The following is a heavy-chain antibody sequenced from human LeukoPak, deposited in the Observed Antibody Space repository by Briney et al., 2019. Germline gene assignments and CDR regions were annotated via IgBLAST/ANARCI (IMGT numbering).Heavy chain of an antibody. D-gene: IGHD5-24*01. CDR3: ARIEMATNSALDC. CDR1: GFTVSSNY. V-gene: IGHV3-53*01. CDR2: IYYGDST. Sequence: GSLRLSCAASGFTVSSNYMGWVRQAPGKGLEWVSVIYYGDSTYYADSVMGRFAISRDNSKNTLYLQMNSLRAEDTAVYYCARIEMATNSALDCWGQGTLVSVSS. J-gene: IGHJ4*02.